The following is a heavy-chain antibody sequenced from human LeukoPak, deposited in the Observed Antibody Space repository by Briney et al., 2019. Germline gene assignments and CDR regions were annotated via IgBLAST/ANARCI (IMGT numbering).Heavy chain of an antibody. D-gene: IGHD2-2*01. CDR2: IYYSGST. Sequence: PSETLSLTCTVSGGSISSYYWSWIRQPPGKGLEWIGYIYYSGSTNYNPSLKSRVTISVDTSKNQFSLKLSSVTAADTAVYYCARVGGGYCSSTSCYPDYWGQGTLVTVSS. V-gene: IGHV4-59*01. CDR3: ARVGGGYCSSTSCYPDY. J-gene: IGHJ4*02. CDR1: GGSISSYY.